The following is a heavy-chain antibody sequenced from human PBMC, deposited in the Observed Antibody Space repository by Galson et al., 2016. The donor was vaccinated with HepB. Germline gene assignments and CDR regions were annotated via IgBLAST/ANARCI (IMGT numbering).Heavy chain of an antibody. D-gene: IGHD5-24*01. Sequence: SLRLSCAASGFPLSTYWMSWVRQAPGKGLEWVANISQDGRETYYVDSVKGRLTISRDNAKKSLYLQMNSLRVEDSAVYYCARYGYGRWLQFNHWGQGTLVTVSS. CDR2: ISQDGRET. CDR1: GFPLSTYW. J-gene: IGHJ5*02. V-gene: IGHV3-7*02. CDR3: ARYGYGRWLQFNH.